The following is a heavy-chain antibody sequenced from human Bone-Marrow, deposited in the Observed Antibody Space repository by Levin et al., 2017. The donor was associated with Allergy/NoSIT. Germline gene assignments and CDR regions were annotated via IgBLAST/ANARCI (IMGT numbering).Heavy chain of an antibody. CDR1: GYSFSSYW. V-gene: IGHV5-10-1*01. CDR3: ARHSRPPNMRGYCSSSNCYYFDH. J-gene: IGHJ4*02. CDR2: IDPSDSYT. D-gene: IGHD2-2*01. Sequence: KYGESLKISCKGSGYSFSSYWITWVRQKPGKGLEWMGRIDPSDSYTIYSPSFPGHVTISTDKSIGTAYLQWSSLKASDTAMYYCARHSRPPNMRGYCSSSNCYYFDHWGQGTRVTVSS.